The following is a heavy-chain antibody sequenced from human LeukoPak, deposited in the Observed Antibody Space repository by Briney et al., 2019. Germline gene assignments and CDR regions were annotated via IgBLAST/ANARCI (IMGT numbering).Heavy chain of an antibody. CDR2: ISWNSERI. J-gene: IGHJ3*02. D-gene: IGHD1-26*01. Sequence: GGSLRLSCAASGFPFDAYAMHWVRQGPGKGLEWVAGISWNSERIGYEDSVKGRFTISRDNAENYLYLQMNSLRAEDTAVYYCARDVGYSGSYQDDAFDIWGQGTMVTVSS. V-gene: IGHV3-9*01. CDR1: GFPFDAYA. CDR3: ARDVGYSGSYQDDAFDI.